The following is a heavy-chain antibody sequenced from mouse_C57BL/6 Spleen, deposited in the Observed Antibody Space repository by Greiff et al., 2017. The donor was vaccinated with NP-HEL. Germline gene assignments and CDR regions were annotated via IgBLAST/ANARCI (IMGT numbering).Heavy chain of an antibody. J-gene: IGHJ2*01. V-gene: IGHV7-3*01. CDR3: ARGGLRGFDY. CDR1: GFTFTDYY. Sequence: EVMLVESGGGLVQPGGSLSLSCAASGFTFTDYYMSWVRQPPGKALEWMGFIRNKANGYTTEYSASVKGRFTISRDNSQSILYLQMNALRAEDSATYYCARGGLRGFDYWGQGTTLTVSS. CDR2: IRNKANGYTT. D-gene: IGHD3-1*01.